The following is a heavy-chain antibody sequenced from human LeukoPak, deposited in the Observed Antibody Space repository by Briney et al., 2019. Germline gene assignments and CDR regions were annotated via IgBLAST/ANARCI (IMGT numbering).Heavy chain of an antibody. D-gene: IGHD3-10*01. V-gene: IGHV4-59*01. CDR1: GGSISSYY. CDR2: IYYSGST. CDR3: ARDHGTMVRGESGFDY. Sequence: PSETLSLTCTVSGGSISSYYWSWIRQPPGKGLEWIGYIYYSGSTNYNPSLKSRVTISVDTSKNQFSLKLSSVTAADTAVYYCARDHGTMVRGESGFDYSGQGTLVTVSS. J-gene: IGHJ4*02.